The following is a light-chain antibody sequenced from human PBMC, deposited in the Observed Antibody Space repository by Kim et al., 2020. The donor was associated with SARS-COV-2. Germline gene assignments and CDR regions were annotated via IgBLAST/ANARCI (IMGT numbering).Light chain of an antibody. Sequence: QSIPISCTGTSSDVGAYNFVSWYQQHPGKAPILIIHHVSNRPSGVSNRFSGSKSGNTASLTISGLQAEDEADYYCSSYTTASTYVFGTGTKVTVL. CDR1: SSDVGAYNF. CDR3: SSYTTASTYV. V-gene: IGLV2-14*03. CDR2: HVS. J-gene: IGLJ1*01.